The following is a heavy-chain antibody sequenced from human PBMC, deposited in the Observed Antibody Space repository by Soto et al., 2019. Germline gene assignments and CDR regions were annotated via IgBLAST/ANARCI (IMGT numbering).Heavy chain of an antibody. Sequence: QVQLVQSGAEVKKPGSSVTVSCKASGGTFSSYTISWVRQAPGQGLEWMGGIIPIFGTANYAQKFQGRVTNXXDXAXXTAYMELSSLSSEDTAVYYCATGNRRWLQLWYFDLWGRGTLVTVSS. J-gene: IGHJ2*01. CDR3: ATGNRRWLQLWYFDL. CDR1: GGTFSSYT. V-gene: IGHV1-69*12. CDR2: IIPIFGTA. D-gene: IGHD5-12*01.